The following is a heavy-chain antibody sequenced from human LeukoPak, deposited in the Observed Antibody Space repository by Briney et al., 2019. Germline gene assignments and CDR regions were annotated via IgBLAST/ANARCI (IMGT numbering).Heavy chain of an antibody. D-gene: IGHD1-26*01. CDR3: AKVGVEWDRGDY. CDR2: ISSSGSHI. CDR1: GFTFGTYS. J-gene: IGHJ4*02. V-gene: IGHV3-21*04. Sequence: GGSLRLSCAASGFTFGTYSMHWVRQAPEKGLEWVSSISSSGSHIYYADSLKGRFTISRDKAKNSLILQMNSLRAEDTAVYYCAKVGVEWDRGDYWGQGTLVTVSS.